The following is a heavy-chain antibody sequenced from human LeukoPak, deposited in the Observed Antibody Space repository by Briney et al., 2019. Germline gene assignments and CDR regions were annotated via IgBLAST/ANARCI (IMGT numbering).Heavy chain of an antibody. D-gene: IGHD2-15*01. J-gene: IGHJ4*02. CDR2: ISAYNGNT. CDR1: GYTFTSYG. Sequence: ASVKVSCKASGYTFTSYGISWVRQAPGQGLEWMGWISAYNGNTNYAQKLQGRVTMTTDTSTSTAYMELRSLRSDDTAVYYCARGYCSGGSCYPPDYWGQGILVTVSS. V-gene: IGHV1-18*01. CDR3: ARGYCSGGSCYPPDY.